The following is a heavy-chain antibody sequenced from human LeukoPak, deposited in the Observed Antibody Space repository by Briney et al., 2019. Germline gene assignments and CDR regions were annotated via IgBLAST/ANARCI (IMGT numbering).Heavy chain of an antibody. Sequence: SVKVSCKASGGTFSSYAISWVRQAPGQGLEWMGGIIPIFGTANYAQKFQGRVTITTDESTSTAYMELSSLRSEDTAVYYCARDQSVTMVRGVIPNWFDPWGQGTLVTVSS. D-gene: IGHD3-10*01. CDR1: GGTFSSYA. CDR3: ARDQSVTMVRGVIPNWFDP. CDR2: IIPIFGTA. V-gene: IGHV1-69*05. J-gene: IGHJ5*02.